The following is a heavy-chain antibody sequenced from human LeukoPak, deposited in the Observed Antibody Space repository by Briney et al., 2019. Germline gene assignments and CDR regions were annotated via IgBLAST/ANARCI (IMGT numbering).Heavy chain of an antibody. D-gene: IGHD4-11*01. V-gene: IGHV4-59*01. J-gene: IGHJ6*02. Sequence: SETLSLTCTVSGGSISSYYWSWIRQPPGKGLEWTGYIYYSGSTNYNPSLKSRVTISVDTSKNQFSLKLRSVTAADTAVYYCASDDYSRDYYYGLDVWGQGTTVTVSS. CDR2: IYYSGST. CDR3: ASDDYSRDYYYGLDV. CDR1: GGSISSYY.